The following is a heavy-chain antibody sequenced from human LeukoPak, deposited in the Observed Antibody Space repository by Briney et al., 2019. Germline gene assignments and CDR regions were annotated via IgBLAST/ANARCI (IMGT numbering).Heavy chain of an antibody. J-gene: IGHJ4*02. Sequence: TSETLSLTCTVSGGSISSYYWSWIRQPPEKGLEWIGDVNHSGTTNHNPSLRCRVTISVDTSKNQFSLKLSSVTAADTAVYYCARGYFWVIAVAGYYFDYWGQGTLVTVSS. CDR1: GGSISSYY. CDR3: ARGYFWVIAVAGYYFDY. D-gene: IGHD6-19*01. V-gene: IGHV4-59*01. CDR2: VNHSGTT.